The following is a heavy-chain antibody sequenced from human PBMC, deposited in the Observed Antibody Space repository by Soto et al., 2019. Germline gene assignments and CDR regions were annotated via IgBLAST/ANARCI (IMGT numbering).Heavy chain of an antibody. V-gene: IGHV1-69*06. CDR3: ERAGVATDFDY. CDR1: GGTFSNYG. D-gene: IGHD2-21*02. CDR2: IIPIFGTS. Sequence: GASVKVSCKASGGTFSNYGITWVRQAPGHGLEWMGQIIPIFGTSNYAQKFQGRVTITADKSTSTAYMELSSLRSEDTAVYYCERAGVATDFDYWGQGTLVTVSS. J-gene: IGHJ4*02.